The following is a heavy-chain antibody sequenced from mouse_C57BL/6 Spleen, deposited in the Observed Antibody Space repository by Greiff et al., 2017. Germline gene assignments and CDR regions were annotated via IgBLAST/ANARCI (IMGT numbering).Heavy chain of an antibody. J-gene: IGHJ4*01. CDR2: INPGSGGT. CDR3: AREGGYYGRAMDY. Sequence: VQLQQSGAELVRPGTSVKVSCKASGYAFTNYLIEWVKQRPGQGLEWIGVINPGSGGTNYNEKFKGKATLTADKSSSTAYMQLSSLTSEDSAVYFCAREGGYYGRAMDYWGQGTSVTVSS. V-gene: IGHV1-54*01. CDR1: GYAFTNYL. D-gene: IGHD1-1*01.